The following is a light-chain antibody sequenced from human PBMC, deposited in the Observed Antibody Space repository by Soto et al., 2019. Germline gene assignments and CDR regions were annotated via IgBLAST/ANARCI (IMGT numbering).Light chain of an antibody. CDR3: NSYTSSSTMV. V-gene: IGLV2-14*01. Sequence: QSALTQPASVSGSPGQSITISCTGTSSDVGDYNYVSWYQHHPGKAPKLMIYDVNNRPSGVSNRFSGSKSGNTASLTISGHQAEDEADYYCNSYTSSSTMVFGGGTKLTVL. J-gene: IGLJ2*01. CDR2: DVN. CDR1: SSDVGDYNY.